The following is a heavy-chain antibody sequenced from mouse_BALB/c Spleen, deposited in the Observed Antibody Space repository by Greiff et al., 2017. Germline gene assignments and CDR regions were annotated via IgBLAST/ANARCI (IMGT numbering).Heavy chain of an antibody. D-gene: IGHD2-14*01. J-gene: IGHJ4*01. Sequence: EVQRVESGGGLVQPGGSLRLSCATSGFTFTDYYMSWVRQPPGKALEWLGFIRNKANGYTTEYSASVKGRFTISRDNSQSILYLQMNTLRAEDSATYYCARYRYDAMDYWGQGTSVTVSS. V-gene: IGHV7-3*02. CDR3: ARYRYDAMDY. CDR2: IRNKANGYTT. CDR1: GFTFTDYY.